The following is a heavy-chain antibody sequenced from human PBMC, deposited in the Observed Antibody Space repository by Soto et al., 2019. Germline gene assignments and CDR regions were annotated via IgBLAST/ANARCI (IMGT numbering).Heavy chain of an antibody. J-gene: IGHJ4*02. V-gene: IGHV2-5*02. CDR3: ARRTLDYGGFDY. CDR2: IYWDDDK. Sequence: QITLKESGPTLVKPTQTLTLTCSFSGFSLSTSDVGVGWIRHPPGKALEWLALIYWDDDKRYSPSLKSRLTITKDTSKNQVVLTMTNMDPVDTATYYCARRTLDYGGFDYWGQGTLVIVSS. CDR1: GFSLSTSDVG. D-gene: IGHD4-17*01.